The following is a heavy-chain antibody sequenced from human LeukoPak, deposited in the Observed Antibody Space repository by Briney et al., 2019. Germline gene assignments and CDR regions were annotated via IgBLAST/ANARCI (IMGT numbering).Heavy chain of an antibody. CDR1: GLTVSNNY. CDR3: ARNVGY. J-gene: IGHJ4*02. V-gene: IGHV3-53*01. D-gene: IGHD1-26*01. CDR2: IYSGGST. Sequence: PGGSLRLSCAVSGLTVSNNYMSWVRQAPGKGLEWVSVIYSGGSTCYADSVKGRFTISRDNSKNTVYLQMNSLRDEDTAVYYCARNVGYWGQGTLVTVSS.